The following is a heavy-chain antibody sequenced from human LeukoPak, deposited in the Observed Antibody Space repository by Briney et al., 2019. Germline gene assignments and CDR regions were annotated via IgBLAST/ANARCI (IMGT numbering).Heavy chain of an antibody. CDR3: ARVHPDSYRSSWNLDY. J-gene: IGHJ4*02. D-gene: IGHD6-13*01. CDR1: GYTFTGHY. V-gene: IGHV1-2*02. CDR2: INPNSGGT. Sequence: ASVKVSCKASGYTFTGHYIHWVRQAPGHGPEWMGWINPNSGGTNYAQKFQGRVTMTRDTSISAAYMELSRLTSDDTAVYYCARVHPDSYRSSWNLDYWGQGTLVTVSS.